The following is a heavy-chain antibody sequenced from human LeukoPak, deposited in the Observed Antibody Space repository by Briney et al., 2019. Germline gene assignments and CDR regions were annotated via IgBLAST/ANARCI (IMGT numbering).Heavy chain of an antibody. CDR3: ARGRGYSYDYYYYGMDV. V-gene: IGHV4-34*01. CDR2: INHSGST. Sequence: SETLSLTCAVYGGSFSGYYWSWIRQPPGKGLEWIGEINHSGSTNYNPSLKSRVTISVDTSKNQFSLKLSSVTAADTAVYYCARGRGYSYDYYYYGMDVWGQGTAVTVSS. J-gene: IGHJ6*02. D-gene: IGHD5-18*01. CDR1: GGSFSGYY.